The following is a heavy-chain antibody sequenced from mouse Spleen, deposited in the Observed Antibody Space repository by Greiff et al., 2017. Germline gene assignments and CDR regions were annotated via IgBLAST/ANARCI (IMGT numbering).Heavy chain of an antibody. D-gene: IGHD1-1*01. CDR1: GYSITSGYY. Sequence: VQLQQSGPGLVKPSQSLSLTCSVTGYSITSGYYWNWIRQFPGNKLEWMGYISYDGSNNYNPSLKNRISITRDTSKNQFFLKLNSVTTEDTATYYCARRGYGNHWYFDVWGAGTTVTVSS. V-gene: IGHV3-6*01. CDR2: ISYDGSN. J-gene: IGHJ1*01. CDR3: ARRGYGNHWYFDV.